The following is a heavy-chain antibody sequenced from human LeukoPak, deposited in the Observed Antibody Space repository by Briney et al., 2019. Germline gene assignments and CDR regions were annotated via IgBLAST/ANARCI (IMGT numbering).Heavy chain of an antibody. Sequence: GGSLRLSCAASGFTFSSYAMSWVRQAPGKGLEWVSAISGSGGSTYYADSVKGRFTISRDNAKNSLYPQMNSLRAEDTAVYYCARDWRPFLVDYWGQGTLVTVSS. CDR2: ISGSGGST. J-gene: IGHJ4*02. V-gene: IGHV3-23*01. D-gene: IGHD2/OR15-2a*01. CDR1: GFTFSSYA. CDR3: ARDWRPFLVDY.